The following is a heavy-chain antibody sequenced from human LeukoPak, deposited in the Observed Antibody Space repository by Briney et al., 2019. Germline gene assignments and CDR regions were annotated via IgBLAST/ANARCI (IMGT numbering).Heavy chain of an antibody. V-gene: IGHV1-69*06. J-gene: IGHJ4*02. CDR2: TIPIFGTA. Sequence: ASVKVSCKASGGTFSSYAISWVRQAPGQGLEWMGRTIPIFGTANYAQKFQGRVTITADKSTSTAYMELSSLRSEDTAVYYCASTTVTNEVDYWGQGTLVTVSS. CDR3: ASTTVTNEVDY. CDR1: GGTFSSYA. D-gene: IGHD4-17*01.